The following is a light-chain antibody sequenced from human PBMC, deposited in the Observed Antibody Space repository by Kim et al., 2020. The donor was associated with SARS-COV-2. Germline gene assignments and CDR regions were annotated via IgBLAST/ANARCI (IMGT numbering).Light chain of an antibody. CDR1: RLGDRD. CDR3: QAWDSTTAV. V-gene: IGLV3-1*01. CDR2: QDD. J-gene: IGLJ1*01. Sequence: SVSPGQTASITCSGDRLGDRDTCWYQQKPGQSPVLIIFQDDKRPSGIPERFSGSNSGNTATLTISGTQSMDEADYYCQAWDSTTAVFGTGTKVTVL.